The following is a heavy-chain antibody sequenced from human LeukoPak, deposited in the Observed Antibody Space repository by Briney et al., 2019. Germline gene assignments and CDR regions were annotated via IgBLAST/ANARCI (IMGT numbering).Heavy chain of an antibody. CDR2: IRYDGSNK. CDR1: GFTFSSYG. V-gene: IGHV3-30*02. D-gene: IGHD3-16*01. J-gene: IGHJ4*02. Sequence: GGSLRLSCAASGFTFSSYGMHWVRQAPGKGLEWVAFIRYDGSNKYYADSVKGRFTISRDNSKNTLYLQMNSLRAEDTAVYYCAKDLRLIVTTSGGFDYWGQGTLVTVSS. CDR3: AKDLRLIVTTSGGFDY.